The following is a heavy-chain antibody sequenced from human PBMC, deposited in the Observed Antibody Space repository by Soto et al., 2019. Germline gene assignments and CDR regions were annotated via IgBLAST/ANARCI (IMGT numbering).Heavy chain of an antibody. CDR1: GFSLSTSRVG. D-gene: IGHD4-17*01. J-gene: IGHJ1*01. CDR3: AHRRSTLTKAEYCQH. V-gene: IGHV2-5*02. CDR2: IYWDDDK. Sequence: QITLKESGPTLVRPTQTLTLTCTFSGFSLSTSRVGVGWIRQPPGKALEWLAIIYWDDDKRYSPSLRSRLTITEETPNAQVVPTKYNKDTVDTATYYCAHRRSTLTKAEYCQHWGQGTLVTVSS.